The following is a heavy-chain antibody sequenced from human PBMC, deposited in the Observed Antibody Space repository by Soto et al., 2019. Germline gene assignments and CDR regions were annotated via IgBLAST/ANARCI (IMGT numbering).Heavy chain of an antibody. D-gene: IGHD6-19*01. V-gene: IGHV3-48*01. CDR1: GFTFNNFG. J-gene: IGHJ5*02. CDR2: ISSSSSTI. Sequence: EVQLVESGGGLVQPGGSLRLSCAASGFTFNNFGMNWVRQAPGKGLEWVSYISSSSSTIYYADSVKGRFTISRDNAKNSLYVQMNSLRAEDTAVYYCARGYSSGWYRWFDPWGQGTLVTVSS. CDR3: ARGYSSGWYRWFDP.